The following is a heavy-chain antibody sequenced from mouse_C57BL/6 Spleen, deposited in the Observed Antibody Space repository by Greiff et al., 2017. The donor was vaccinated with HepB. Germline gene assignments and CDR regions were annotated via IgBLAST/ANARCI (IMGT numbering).Heavy chain of an antibody. CDR1: GFTFSSYG. Sequence: DVHLVESGGDLVKPGGSLKLSCAASGFTFSSYGMSWVRQTPDKRLEWVATISSGGSYTYYPDSVKGRFTISRDNAKNTLYLQMSSLKSEDTAMYYCARPFQNYFDYWGQGTTLTVSS. CDR2: ISSGGSYT. CDR3: ARPFQNYFDY. V-gene: IGHV5-6*01. J-gene: IGHJ2*01.